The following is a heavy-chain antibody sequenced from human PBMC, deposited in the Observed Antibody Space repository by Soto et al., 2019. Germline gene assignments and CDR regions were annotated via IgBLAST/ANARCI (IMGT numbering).Heavy chain of an antibody. D-gene: IGHD6-19*01. CDR1: GFTFSSYA. Sequence: QVQLVESGGGVVQPGRSLRLSCAASGFTFSSYAMHWVRQAPGKGLEWVAVISYDGSNKYYADSVKGRFTISRDNSKNTPYLQMNSRMAEDTAVYYCAERGRWLVTTDYYGMDVWGQGTTVTVSS. J-gene: IGHJ6*02. CDR3: AERGRWLVTTDYYGMDV. V-gene: IGHV3-30-3*01. CDR2: ISYDGSNK.